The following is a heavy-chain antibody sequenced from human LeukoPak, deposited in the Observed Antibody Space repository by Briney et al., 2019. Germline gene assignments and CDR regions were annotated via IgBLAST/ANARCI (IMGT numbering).Heavy chain of an antibody. CDR2: ISYSGST. CDR3: ARVLMGYSYGSPDANYYYGMDV. V-gene: IGHV4-59*01. D-gene: IGHD5-18*01. CDR1: GGSINSYY. J-gene: IGHJ6*02. Sequence: PSETLSLTCTVSGGSINSYYWSWIRQPPGQGLEWIGYISYSGSTKYNSSLKSRVTISVDTSKNQFSLKMSSVTAADTAVYYCARVLMGYSYGSPDANYYYGMDVWGQGTTVTVSS.